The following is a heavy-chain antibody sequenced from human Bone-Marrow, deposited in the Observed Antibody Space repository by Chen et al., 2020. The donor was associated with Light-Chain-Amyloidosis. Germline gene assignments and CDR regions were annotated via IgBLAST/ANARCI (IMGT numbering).Heavy chain of an antibody. CDR3: ARSQSCGGDCYLTYYYYGLDV. D-gene: IGHD2-21*02. Sequence: QMQLQESGPGLVKPSPTLSLTCTGSGDPISSCSSYWSCIRQHPGKGLEWIGYIHYSGGTYYNPSLKSRVTISIDTSKNQFSLKLSSATAADTAVYYCARSQSCGGDCYLTYYYYGLDVWGQGTTVTVSS. CDR1: GDPISSCSSY. J-gene: IGHJ6*02. CDR2: IHYSGGT. V-gene: IGHV4-31*03.